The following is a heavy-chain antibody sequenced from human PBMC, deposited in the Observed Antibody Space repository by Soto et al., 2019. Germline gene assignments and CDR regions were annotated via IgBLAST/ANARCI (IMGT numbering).Heavy chain of an antibody. CDR3: AKHFVNGEVDY. J-gene: IGHJ4*02. CDR2: VGGGGSDA. V-gene: IGHV3-23*01. D-gene: IGHD3-10*01. Sequence: EVQLLESGGGLVQPGGSLRLSCAASGFTFSTYAMSWVRQPPGKGLEWVSIVGGGGSDAFYADSVKGRFAISRDNSKNTLYLQMNSLTAEDTAVYYCAKHFVNGEVDYWGQGTPVTVSS. CDR1: GFTFSTYA.